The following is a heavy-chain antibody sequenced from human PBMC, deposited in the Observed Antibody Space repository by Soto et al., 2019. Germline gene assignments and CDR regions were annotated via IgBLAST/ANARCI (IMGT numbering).Heavy chain of an antibody. CDR1: GFTFSNYA. Sequence: EVHLLESGGGLVQPGGSLRLSCAASGFTFSNYAMSWVRQAPGKGLEWVSSIVASGGTTYYADSVQGRFSISRDNSKNTLYSQMHSLGAEDTAIFFCAKAPVPDFTAYGSCVFELWGRGTLVTVSS. CDR3: AKAPVPDFTAYGSCVFEL. CDR2: IVASGGTT. V-gene: IGHV3-23*01. J-gene: IGHJ1*01. D-gene: IGHD4-17*01.